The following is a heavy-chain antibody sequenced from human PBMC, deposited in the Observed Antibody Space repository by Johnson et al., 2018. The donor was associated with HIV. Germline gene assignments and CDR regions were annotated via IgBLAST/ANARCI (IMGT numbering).Heavy chain of an antibody. CDR3: AKGPLDASDAFDI. J-gene: IGHJ3*02. Sequence: EVQLVESGGGVVHPGRSLRLSCAASGFTFSSYWMHWVRQAPGKGLVWVSRINSDGSSTSYADSVKGRFTISRDNAKNSLYLQMHSLRAEDTALYYCAKGPLDASDAFDIWGQGTVVTVSS. CDR1: GFTFSSYW. CDR2: INSDGSST. D-gene: IGHD2-2*01. V-gene: IGHV3-74*02.